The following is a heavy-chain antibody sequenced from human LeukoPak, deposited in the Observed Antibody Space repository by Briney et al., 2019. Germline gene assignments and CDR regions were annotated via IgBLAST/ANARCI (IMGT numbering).Heavy chain of an antibody. CDR2: INPNSGGT. Sequence: ASVKVSCKASGYIFTGYYMHWVRQAPGQGLEWMGWINPNSGGTNYAQKFQGRVTMTRDTSISTAYMELSRLRSDDTAVYYCARDPNVVVTATHFDYWGQGTLVTVSS. V-gene: IGHV1-2*02. CDR3: ARDPNVVVTATHFDY. J-gene: IGHJ4*02. D-gene: IGHD2-21*02. CDR1: GYIFTGYY.